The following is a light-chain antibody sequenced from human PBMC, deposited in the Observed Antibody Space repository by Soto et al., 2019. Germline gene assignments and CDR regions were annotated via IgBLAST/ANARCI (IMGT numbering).Light chain of an antibody. V-gene: IGKV1-39*01. J-gene: IGKJ4*01. Sequence: DIQMTQSPSSLSASIGDRVTITCRASQSISSYLNWYQQKPGKAHKLLIYAASRLQSGVPSRFSVSGSGTDFTLTISSLQPEDFATYYCQQSYSTPFTFGGGTKVEIK. CDR1: QSISSY. CDR3: QQSYSTPFT. CDR2: AAS.